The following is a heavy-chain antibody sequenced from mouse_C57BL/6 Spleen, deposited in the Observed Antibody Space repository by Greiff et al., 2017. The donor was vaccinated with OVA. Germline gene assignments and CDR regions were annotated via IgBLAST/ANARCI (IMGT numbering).Heavy chain of an antibody. Sequence: VKLMESGPGLVAPSQSLSITCTVSGFSLTSYGVHWVRQPPGKGLEWLVVIWSDGSTTYNSALKSRLSISKDNSKSQVFLKMNSLQTDDTAMYYCARHYDYDVGYAMDYWGQGTSVTVSS. D-gene: IGHD2-4*01. CDR1: GFSLTSYG. CDR2: IWSDGST. V-gene: IGHV2-6-1*01. J-gene: IGHJ4*01. CDR3: ARHYDYDVGYAMDY.